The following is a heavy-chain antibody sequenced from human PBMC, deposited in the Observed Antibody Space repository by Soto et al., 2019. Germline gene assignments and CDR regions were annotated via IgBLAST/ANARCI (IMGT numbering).Heavy chain of an antibody. CDR2: ISKDGRNK. Sequence: GGSLRLSCAASGFSFSNYAMHWVRQAPGKGLEWVAVISKDGRNKYYADSVKGRFTISRDNSENTLYLQMDSLRGEDTAVYYCARRDGDSQDFDYWGQGTLVTVSS. V-gene: IGHV3-30*04. J-gene: IGHJ4*02. CDR3: ARRDGDSQDFDY. CDR1: GFSFSNYA. D-gene: IGHD4-17*01.